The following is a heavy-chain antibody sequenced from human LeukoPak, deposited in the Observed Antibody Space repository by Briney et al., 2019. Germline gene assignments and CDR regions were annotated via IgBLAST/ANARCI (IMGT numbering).Heavy chain of an antibody. J-gene: IGHJ4*02. CDR2: ISYDGSNK. Sequence: GGSLRLSCAASGFTFSSYAMHWVRQAPGKGLEWVAVISYDGSNKYYADSVKGRFTISRDNSKNTLYLQMNSLRAEDTAVYYCARTYSRLVIGVSDYWGQGTLVTVSS. CDR3: ARTYSRLVIGVSDY. D-gene: IGHD3-10*01. CDR1: GFTFSSYA. V-gene: IGHV3-30*04.